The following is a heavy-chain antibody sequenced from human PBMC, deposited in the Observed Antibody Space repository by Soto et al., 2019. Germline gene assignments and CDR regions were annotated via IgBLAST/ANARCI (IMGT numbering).Heavy chain of an antibody. CDR1: GYTFTGYY. CDR2: INPNSGGT. J-gene: IGHJ6*02. V-gene: IGHV1-2*04. CDR3: ARNRYYYGSGSWEYGMDV. Sequence: ASVKVSCKASGYTFTGYYMHWVRQAPGQGLEWMGWINPNSGGTNYAQKFQGWVTMTRDTSISTAYTELSRLRSDDTAVYYCARNRYYYGSGSWEYGMDVWGQGTTVTVSS. D-gene: IGHD3-10*01.